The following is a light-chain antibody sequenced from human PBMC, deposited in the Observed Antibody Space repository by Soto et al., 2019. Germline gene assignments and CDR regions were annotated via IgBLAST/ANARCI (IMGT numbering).Light chain of an antibody. CDR2: DAS. V-gene: IGKV1-5*01. Sequence: DIQMTQSPSTLSASVGDRVTITCRASQSISSWLAWYQQKPGKAPKLLIYDASSLESGVPSRFSGSGSGTEFTLTISSLQPDDFATYYCKQYNSYWTFGQGTKVEI. J-gene: IGKJ1*01. CDR3: KQYNSYWT. CDR1: QSISSW.